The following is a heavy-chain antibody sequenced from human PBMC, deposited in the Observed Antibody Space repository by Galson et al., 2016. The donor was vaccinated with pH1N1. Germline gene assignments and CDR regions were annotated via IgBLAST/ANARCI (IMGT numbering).Heavy chain of an antibody. Sequence: PALVKPTQTLTLTCTFSGFSLSTSGVGVGWIRQPPGKALEWLALIYWDDDKRYSPSLKSRLTITKDTSKNQVVLTMTNMDPVDTATYDCAHGYYGSDTGGRFDPWGQGTMVTVSS. CDR2: IYWDDDK. CDR3: AHGYYGSDTGGRFDP. V-gene: IGHV2-5*02. CDR1: GFSLSTSGVG. J-gene: IGHJ3*01. D-gene: IGHD3-10*01.